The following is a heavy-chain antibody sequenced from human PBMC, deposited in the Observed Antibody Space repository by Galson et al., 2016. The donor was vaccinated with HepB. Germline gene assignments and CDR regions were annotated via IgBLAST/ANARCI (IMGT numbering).Heavy chain of an antibody. CDR2: VNGDGSSA. J-gene: IGHJ3*02. V-gene: IGHV3-74*01. CDR1: GFTFSSYW. Sequence: SLRLSCAASGFTFSSYWMDWVRQAPGKGLVWVSRVNGDGSSASYADSVKGRFTISRDNAKNTLYLQMNSLRAEDTAVYYCARDVSGDGHTDAFDIWGQGTIVTVSS. CDR3: ARDVSGDGHTDAFDI. D-gene: IGHD5-24*01.